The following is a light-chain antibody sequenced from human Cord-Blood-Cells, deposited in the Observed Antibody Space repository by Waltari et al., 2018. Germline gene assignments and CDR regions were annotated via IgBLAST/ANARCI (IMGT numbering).Light chain of an antibody. CDR3: QQRSNWPPYT. CDR1: QRVSSY. CDR2: YAS. J-gene: IGKJ2*01. V-gene: IGKV3-11*01. Sequence: EIVLTQSPATLSLSPGERATLTCRASQRVSSYLAWYQQKPGQAPRLLIYYASNRATGIPASFSGSGSGTDFTLTISSLEPEDFAVYYCQQRSNWPPYTFGQGTKLEIK.